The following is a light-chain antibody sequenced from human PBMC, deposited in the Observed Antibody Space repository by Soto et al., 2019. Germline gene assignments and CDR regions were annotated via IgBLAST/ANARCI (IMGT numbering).Light chain of an antibody. CDR1: SSNIGSNS. CDR2: RNN. Sequence: QSVLTQPPSASGTPGQRVTISCSGSSSNIGSNSVYWYQQLPGTAPKLLIYRNNQRPSGVPDRFSGSKSGPSASLAISGLRSEDEADYYCAAWDDSLSGRVVFGGGTKLTVL. CDR3: AAWDDSLSGRVV. J-gene: IGLJ2*01. V-gene: IGLV1-47*01.